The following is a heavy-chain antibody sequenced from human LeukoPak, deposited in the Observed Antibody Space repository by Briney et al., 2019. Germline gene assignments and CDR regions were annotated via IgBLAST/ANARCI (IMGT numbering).Heavy chain of an antibody. V-gene: IGHV3-30*02. CDR3: AKDRDSSWYIFYYYGMDV. CDR1: GFTFSSYG. D-gene: IGHD6-13*01. CDR2: IRYDGSNK. J-gene: IGHJ6*02. Sequence: GGSLRLSCAASGFTFSSYGMHWVRQAPGKGLEWVAFIRYDGSNKYYADSVKGRFTISRDNSKNTLYLQMNSLRAEDTAVYYCAKDRDSSWYIFYYYGMDVWGQGTTVTVSS.